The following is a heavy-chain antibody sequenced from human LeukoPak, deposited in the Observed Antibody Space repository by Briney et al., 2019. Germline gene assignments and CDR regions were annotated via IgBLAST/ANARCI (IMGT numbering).Heavy chain of an antibody. CDR1: GDSISGYY. D-gene: IGHD2-15*01. J-gene: IGHJ4*02. Sequence: PSETLSLTCTVSGDSISGYYWSWIRQPPGKGLEWIGYIYYSGKTNYNPSLKSRVTISVDTSKNQLSLKLTSVTAADTAVYHCARHGTGGSGVDYWGQGTLVTVSS. V-gene: IGHV4-59*08. CDR3: ARHGTGGSGVDY. CDR2: IYYSGKT.